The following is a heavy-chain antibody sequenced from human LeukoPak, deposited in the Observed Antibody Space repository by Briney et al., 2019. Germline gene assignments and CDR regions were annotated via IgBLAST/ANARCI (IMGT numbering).Heavy chain of an antibody. CDR1: GGTFSSYA. V-gene: IGHV1-69*13. CDR2: IIPIFGTA. CDR3: ARGGVYSYGHDAFDI. Sequence: GASVKVSCKASGGTFSSYAISWVRQAPGQGLEWMGGIIPIFGTANYAQKFQGRVTITADESTSTAYMELSSLRSEDTAVYYCARGGVYSYGHDAFDIWGQGTMVTVSS. J-gene: IGHJ3*02. D-gene: IGHD5-18*01.